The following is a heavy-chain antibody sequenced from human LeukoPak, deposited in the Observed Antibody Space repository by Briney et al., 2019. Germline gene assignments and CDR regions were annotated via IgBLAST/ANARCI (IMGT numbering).Heavy chain of an antibody. D-gene: IGHD2-2*01. CDR3: ARRGVVVAAAIPNNWFDP. CDR1: GGSFSGYY. J-gene: IGHJ5*02. V-gene: IGHV4-34*01. CDR2: IKHSGNT. Sequence: SETLSLTCAVYGGSFSGYYWTWIRQPPGKGLEWIGEIKHSGNTNYNPSLKSRVTISVDTSENQFSLNLRSMTAADTAVYYCARRGVVVAAAIPNNWFDPWGQGTLVTVSS.